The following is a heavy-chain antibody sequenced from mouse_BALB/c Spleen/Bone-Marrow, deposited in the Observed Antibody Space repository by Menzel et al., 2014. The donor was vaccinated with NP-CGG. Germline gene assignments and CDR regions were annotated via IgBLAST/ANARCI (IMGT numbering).Heavy chain of an antibody. CDR2: INPDSSTI. CDR1: GFDFSSYW. CDR3: TRLHYYGYSAY. J-gene: IGHJ3*01. Sequence: VQLKQSGGGLVQPGGPLKLSCAASGFDFSSYWMSWVRQAPGKGLEWIGEINPDSSTINYTPSLKDKFIISRVNAKNTLYLQKNKVRSEDTALYYCTRLHYYGYSAYWGQGTLVTVST. D-gene: IGHD1-2*01. V-gene: IGHV4-1*02.